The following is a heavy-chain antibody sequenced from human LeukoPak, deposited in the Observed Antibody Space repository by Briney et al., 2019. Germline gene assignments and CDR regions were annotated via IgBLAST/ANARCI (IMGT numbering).Heavy chain of an antibody. V-gene: IGHV1-18*01. CDR3: AREPYGDSVFDY. D-gene: IGHD4-17*01. CDR2: IGPYNGYT. Sequence: ASVKVSCKASGYTFDRYGISWVRQAPGQGLEWMGWIGPYNGYTIYAQKFQGRVTMTTDTSTTTAYMELRSLRSDDTAVYYCAREPYGDSVFDYWGQGTLVTVSS. CDR1: GYTFDRYG. J-gene: IGHJ4*02.